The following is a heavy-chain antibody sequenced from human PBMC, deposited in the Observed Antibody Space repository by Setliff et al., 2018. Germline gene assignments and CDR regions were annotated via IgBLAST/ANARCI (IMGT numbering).Heavy chain of an antibody. Sequence: GASVKVSCKASGYTITNFALNWVRQAPGQGPEWMGWNSVYAREFQGRVTMTTDTSTTTVYMEVASLRSDDTAVYYCVRGPGPSVVVAMPFDRWGQGTLVTVSS. V-gene: IGHV1-18*01. D-gene: IGHD5-12*01. CDR2: NSV. CDR3: VRGPGPSVVVAMPFDR. J-gene: IGHJ4*02. CDR1: GYTITNFA.